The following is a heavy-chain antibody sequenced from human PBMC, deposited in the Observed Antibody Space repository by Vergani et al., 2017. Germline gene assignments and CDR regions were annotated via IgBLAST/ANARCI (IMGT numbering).Heavy chain of an antibody. CDR2: ISSSSSTI. J-gene: IGHJ6*03. CDR3: ARFGVRNYSYYYYYMDV. V-gene: IGHV3-48*04. Sequence: EVQLVESGGGLVQPGGSLRLSCAASGFTFSSYSMNWVRQAPGQGLEWVSYISSSSSTIYYADSVKGRFTIARDNAKNSLYLQMNSLRAEDTAVYYCARFGVRNYSYYYYYMDVWGKGTTVTVSS. D-gene: IGHD1-7*01. CDR1: GFTFSSYS.